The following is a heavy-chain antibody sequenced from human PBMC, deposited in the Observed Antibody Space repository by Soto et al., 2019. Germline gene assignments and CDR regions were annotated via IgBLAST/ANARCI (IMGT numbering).Heavy chain of an antibody. J-gene: IGHJ6*02. Sequence: SQTLSLTCAISGDSVSSNSAAWNSIRQSPSRGLEWLGRTYYRSKWYNDYAVSVKSRITINPDTSKNQFSLQLNSVTPEDTAVYYCARFGEAVAGTGYYYGMDVWGQGTTVTVSS. CDR2: TYYRSKWYN. V-gene: IGHV6-1*01. D-gene: IGHD6-19*01. CDR1: GDSVSSNSAA. CDR3: ARFGEAVAGTGYYYGMDV.